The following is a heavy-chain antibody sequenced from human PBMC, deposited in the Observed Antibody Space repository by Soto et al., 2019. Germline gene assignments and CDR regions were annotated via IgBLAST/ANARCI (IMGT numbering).Heavy chain of an antibody. J-gene: IGHJ4*02. CDR1: GFSLASSGMC. CDR3: ARNSGWYPEHYFDF. D-gene: IGHD6-19*01. V-gene: IGHV2-70*01. Sequence: SGPTLVNPTQTLTLTCTFSGFSLASSGMCVSWIRQPPGEALEWPAFICWDDDKYYSTSLKTRLTISKDTSKNQVVLTMTNVDPVDTATYYCARNSGWYPEHYFDFWGQGTLVTVSS. CDR2: ICWDDDK.